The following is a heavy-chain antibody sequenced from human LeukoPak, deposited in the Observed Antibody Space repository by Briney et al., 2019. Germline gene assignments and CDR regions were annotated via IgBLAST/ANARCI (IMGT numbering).Heavy chain of an antibody. V-gene: IGHV3-23*01. CDR2: ISGTGGTT. Sequence: PGGSLRLSCAASGITFSSYAMTWVRQAPGKGLEWVSLISGTGGTTYYADSVKGRFTISRDNSKNTLYLQMNSLRAEDTAVYYCARGRGDSGYDSFDYWGQGTLVTVSS. J-gene: IGHJ4*02. CDR3: ARGRGDSGYDSFDY. CDR1: GITFSSYA. D-gene: IGHD5-12*01.